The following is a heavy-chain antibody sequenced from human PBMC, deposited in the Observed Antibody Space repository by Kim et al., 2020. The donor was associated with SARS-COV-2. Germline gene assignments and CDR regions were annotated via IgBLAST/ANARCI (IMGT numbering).Heavy chain of an antibody. V-gene: IGHV3-30*01. J-gene: IGHJ4*02. D-gene: IGHD3-3*01. CDR3: ARDLGGYFDY. CDR2: SNK. Sequence: SNKYDVDPGKGRFTISRDNSKNTLYLQMNSLRAEDTAVYYCARDLGGYFDYWGQGTLVTVSS.